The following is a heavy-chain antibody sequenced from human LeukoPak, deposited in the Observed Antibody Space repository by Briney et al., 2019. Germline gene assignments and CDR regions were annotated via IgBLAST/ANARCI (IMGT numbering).Heavy chain of an antibody. CDR2: ISGGGINT. J-gene: IGHJ3*02. CDR3: AKISGSGAHFDI. V-gene: IGHV3-23*01. CDR1: GFTFGIYA. D-gene: IGHD3-10*01. Sequence: GGSLRLSCAASGFTFGIYAMSWVRQAPGKGLEWVSSISGGGINTYYADSVKGRFTISRDNSKNTLNLQMNSLRAEDTAIYYCAKISGSGAHFDIWGQGTMVTVSS.